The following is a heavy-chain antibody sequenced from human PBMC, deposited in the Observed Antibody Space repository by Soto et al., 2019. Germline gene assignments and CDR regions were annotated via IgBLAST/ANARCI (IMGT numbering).Heavy chain of an antibody. CDR2: ISSSGSTI. CDR3: AREVAYCSSTSCATDY. CDR1: GFTFSDYY. J-gene: IGHJ4*02. V-gene: IGHV3-11*01. D-gene: IGHD2-2*01. Sequence: QVQLVESGGGLVKPGGSLRLSCAASGFTFSDYYMSWIRQAPGKGLEWVSYISSSGSTIYYADSVKGRFTISRDNAKNSRYLQMNSLRAEDTAVYYCAREVAYCSSTSCATDYWGQGTLVTVSS.